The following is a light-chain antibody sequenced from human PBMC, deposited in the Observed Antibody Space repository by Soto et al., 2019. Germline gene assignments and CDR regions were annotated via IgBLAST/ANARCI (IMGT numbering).Light chain of an antibody. CDR3: SSYAGSNKLV. CDR1: SSDVGRYTY. CDR2: EVS. V-gene: IGLV2-8*01. J-gene: IGLJ3*02. Sequence: QSALTQPPSASGSPGQSVTISCTGTSSDVGRYTYVSWYQKHPGKAPKLMIFEVSKRPSGVPDRFSGSKSGNTASLTVAGLQAEDEDDYYCSSYAGSNKLVFGGGTKLTVL.